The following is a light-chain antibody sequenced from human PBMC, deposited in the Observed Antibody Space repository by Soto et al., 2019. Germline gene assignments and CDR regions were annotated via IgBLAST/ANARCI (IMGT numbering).Light chain of an antibody. CDR1: QTVSRN. J-gene: IGKJ5*01. CDR2: DIS. V-gene: IGKV3-15*01. CDR3: QQYNNWPY. Sequence: EIVLTQSPSPLSVSPGERATLSCRASQTVSRNLAWYQQRPGQAPRLLIYDISNRATGVPARFSGSGSETEFTLTIRSLQSEDFAVYFCQQYNNWPYFGQGTRRRL.